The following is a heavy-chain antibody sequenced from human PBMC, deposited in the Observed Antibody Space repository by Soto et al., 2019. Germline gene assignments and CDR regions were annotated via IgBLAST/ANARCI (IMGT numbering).Heavy chain of an antibody. CDR1: GFTFSNYG. CDR3: AIDVPGYIFAMLYY. J-gene: IGHJ4*02. D-gene: IGHD2-15*01. V-gene: IGHV3-30*02. Sequence: GGSLRLSCEASGFTFSNYGMHWVRQAPGKGLEWVAVIMYDGSNKYYAASVKGRFTISRDNSKNTLYLQLNSLRPEDTAVYYCAIDVPGYIFAMLYYWGLGTLVTGSS. CDR2: IMYDGSNK.